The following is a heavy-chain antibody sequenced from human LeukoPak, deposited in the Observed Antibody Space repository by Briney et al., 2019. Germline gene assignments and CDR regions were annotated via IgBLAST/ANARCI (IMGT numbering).Heavy chain of an antibody. CDR1: GGSISSGDYY. CDR2: IYYSGST. V-gene: IGHV4-30-4*01. D-gene: IGHD3-22*01. Sequence: SETLSLTCIVSGGSISSGDYYWSWIRQPPGKGLEWIGYIYYSGSTYYNPSLKSRITMSVDTSKNQVSLNLSSVTAADTAVYYCATHSSSYSYFDYWGQGTPVTVSS. CDR3: ATHSSSYSYFDY. J-gene: IGHJ4*02.